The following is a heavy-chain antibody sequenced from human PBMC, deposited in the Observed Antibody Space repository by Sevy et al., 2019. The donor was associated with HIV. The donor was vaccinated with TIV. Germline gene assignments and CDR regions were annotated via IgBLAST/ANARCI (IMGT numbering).Heavy chain of an antibody. CDR3: ARALLIAVAGTGWFDP. Sequence: SETLSLTCTVSGGSVSSGSYYWSWIRQPPGKGLEWSGYIYYSGSTIYNPSLKSRVTISVDTSKNQFSLKRSSVTAADTAVYYCARALLIAVAGTGWFDPWGQGTLVTVSS. CDR2: IYYSGST. D-gene: IGHD6-19*01. V-gene: IGHV4-61*01. CDR1: GGSVSSGSYY. J-gene: IGHJ5*02.